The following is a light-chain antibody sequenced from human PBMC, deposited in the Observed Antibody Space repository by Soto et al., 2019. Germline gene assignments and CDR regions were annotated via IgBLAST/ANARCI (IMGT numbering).Light chain of an antibody. Sequence: QSALTQPASVSGSPGQSITISCTGTSSDVGGYNYVSGYQQHPGKAPKLMIYDVSNRPSGVSNRFSGSKSGNTASLTISGLQAEDEADYYCSSYTRSSTRVVFGGGTKLTVL. CDR3: SSYTRSSTRVV. CDR1: SSDVGGYNY. J-gene: IGLJ2*01. V-gene: IGLV2-14*01. CDR2: DVS.